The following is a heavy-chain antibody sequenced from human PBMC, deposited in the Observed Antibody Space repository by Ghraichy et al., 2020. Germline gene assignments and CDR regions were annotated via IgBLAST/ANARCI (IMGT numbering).Heavy chain of an antibody. J-gene: IGHJ2*01. CDR1: GGSISSYY. V-gene: IGHV4-59*08. CDR3: ARRPYYDFWSGYYNWYFDL. CDR2: IYYSGST. D-gene: IGHD3-3*01. Sequence: SETLSLTCTVSGGSISSYYWSWIRQPPGKGLEWIGYIYYSGSTNYNPSLKSRVTISVDTSKNQFSLKLSSVTAADTAVYYCARRPYYDFWSGYYNWYFDLWGRGTLVTVSS.